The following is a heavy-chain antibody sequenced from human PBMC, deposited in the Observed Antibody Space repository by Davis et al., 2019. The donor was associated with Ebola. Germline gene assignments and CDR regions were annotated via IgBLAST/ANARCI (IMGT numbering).Heavy chain of an antibody. Sequence: ASVKVSCKASGYTFTGYYMHWVRQAPGQGLEWMGWINPNSGGTNYAQKFQGRVTMTRDTSTSTVYMELSSLRSEDTAVYYCAREDDYGDYYYYGMDVWGQGTTVTVSS. CDR3: AREDDYGDYYYYGMDV. V-gene: IGHV1-2*02. D-gene: IGHD4-17*01. J-gene: IGHJ6*02. CDR1: GYTFTGYY. CDR2: INPNSGGT.